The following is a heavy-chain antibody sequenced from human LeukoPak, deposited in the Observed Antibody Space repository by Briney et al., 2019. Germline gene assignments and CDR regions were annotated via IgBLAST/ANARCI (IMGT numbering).Heavy chain of an antibody. CDR2: IYHSGST. CDR1: GFTVSSNY. CDR3: ARADYGSGSLDY. Sequence: GSLRLSCAASGFTVSSNYMSWVRQPPGKGLEWIGEIYHSGSTNYNPSLKSRVTISVDKSKNQFSLKLSSVTAADTAVYYCARADYGSGSLDYWGQGTLVTVSS. V-gene: IGHV4-4*02. J-gene: IGHJ4*02. D-gene: IGHD3-10*01.